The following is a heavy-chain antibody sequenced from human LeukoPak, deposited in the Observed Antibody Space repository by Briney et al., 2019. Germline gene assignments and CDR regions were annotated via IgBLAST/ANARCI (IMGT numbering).Heavy chain of an antibody. CDR3: ARDANRGNTNDCPLDY. J-gene: IGHJ4*02. V-gene: IGHV3-21*01. D-gene: IGHD2-21*02. Sequence: GGSLRLSCAASGFTFSSYSMNWFRQAPGKGLVWVSSISSSSSYIYYADSVKGRFTISRDNAKNSLYLQMNSLRAEDTAVYYCARDANRGNTNDCPLDYWGQGTLVTVSS. CDR1: GFTFSSYS. CDR2: ISSSSSYI.